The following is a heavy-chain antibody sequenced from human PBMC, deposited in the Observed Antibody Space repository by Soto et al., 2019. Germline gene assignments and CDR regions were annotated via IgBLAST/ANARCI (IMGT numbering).Heavy chain of an antibody. J-gene: IGHJ4*02. D-gene: IGHD3-3*01. CDR1: GGTFSSYS. V-gene: IGHV1-69*13. CDR3: ARGRYDFWSGYRPTTYYFDS. Sequence: SVKVSCKASGGTFSSYSISWVRQAPGQGLEWMGGIIPLFGTINYAQNFQGRVTITADESTSTTHMELNSLRSEDTAVYYCARGRYDFWSGYRPTTYYFDSWGQGTLVTVSS. CDR2: IIPLFGTI.